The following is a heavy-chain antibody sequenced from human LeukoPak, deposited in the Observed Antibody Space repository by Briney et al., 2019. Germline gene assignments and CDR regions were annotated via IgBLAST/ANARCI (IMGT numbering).Heavy chain of an antibody. CDR2: IYYSGST. J-gene: IGHJ5*02. Sequence: SETLSLTCTVSGGSISSGGYYWSWIRQHPGKGLEWIGYIYYSGSTYYNPSLKSRVTISVDTSKNHFSLKLSSVTAADTAVYYCARELSSVFDPWGQGTLVTVSS. CDR3: ARELSSVFDP. V-gene: IGHV4-31*03. CDR1: GGSISSGGYY. D-gene: IGHD6-6*01.